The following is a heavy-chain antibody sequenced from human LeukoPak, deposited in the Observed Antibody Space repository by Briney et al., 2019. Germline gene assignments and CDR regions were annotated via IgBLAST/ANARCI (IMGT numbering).Heavy chain of an antibody. CDR1: GGSISSYY. CDR2: IYYSGST. Sequence: KASETLSLTCTVSGGSISSYYWSWIRQPPGKGLEWIGYIYYSGSTNYNPSLKSRVTISVDTSKNQFSLKLSSVTAADTAVYYCARKGGSYYLWLFDYWGQGTLVTVSS. V-gene: IGHV4-59*08. J-gene: IGHJ4*02. CDR3: ARKGGSYYLWLFDY. D-gene: IGHD1-26*01.